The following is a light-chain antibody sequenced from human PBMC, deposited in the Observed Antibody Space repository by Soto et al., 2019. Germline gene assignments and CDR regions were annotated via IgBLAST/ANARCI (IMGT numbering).Light chain of an antibody. CDR1: SSDVGGYNY. Sequence: QSVLTQPPSASGSPGQSVTISCTGTSSDVGGYNYVSWYQQHPGKAPKLMIYEVSKRPSGVPDRFSGSKSGNTASLTVSGLQAEDEAEYYGSSYAGSNNLVVFGGGTKLT. J-gene: IGLJ2*01. V-gene: IGLV2-8*01. CDR3: SSYAGSNNLVV. CDR2: EVS.